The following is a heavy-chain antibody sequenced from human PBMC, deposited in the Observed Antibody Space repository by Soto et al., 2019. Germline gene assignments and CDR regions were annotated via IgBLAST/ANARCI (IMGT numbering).Heavy chain of an antibody. Sequence: PGGSLRLSCAASGFTFKSYAMNWVREAPGKGLEWVASTPGSGGSSYYADSVKGRFTISRDNSKNTLYLYLNSLKAEDTAMYYCARGGSTGWFYFDFWGQGTQVTVSS. CDR3: ARGGSTGWFYFDF. V-gene: IGHV3-23*01. CDR1: GFTFKSYA. J-gene: IGHJ4*02. D-gene: IGHD6-19*01. CDR2: TPGSGGSS.